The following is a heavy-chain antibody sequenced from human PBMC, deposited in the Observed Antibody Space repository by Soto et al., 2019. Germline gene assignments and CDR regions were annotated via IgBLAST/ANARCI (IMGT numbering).Heavy chain of an antibody. J-gene: IGHJ6*02. CDR1: GFTFRSYS. V-gene: IGHV3-21*01. D-gene: IGHD4-4*01. CDR3: AGDQGIYSRRYYSCGFDV. CDR2: ISSSSSYI. Sequence: VGSRRLSCAASGFTFRSYSMNWVRQAPGKGLGWVSSISSSSSYIYYADSVKGRFTISRDNARDSLYLQMNSLRAEDTAVYYCAGDQGIYSRRYYSCGFDVLGQGTTFTGPS.